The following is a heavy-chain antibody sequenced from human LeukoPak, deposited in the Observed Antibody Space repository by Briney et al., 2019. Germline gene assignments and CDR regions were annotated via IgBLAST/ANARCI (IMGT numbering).Heavy chain of an antibody. CDR2: IYYSGST. J-gene: IGHJ6*03. V-gene: IGHV4-59*01. Sequence: PSETLSLTCTVSGGSISSYYWSWIRQPPRKGLEWIGYIYYSGSTNYNPSLKSRVTISVDTSKNQFSLKLSSVTAADTAVYYCARSSPYYDFWSGYSSGDYYMDVWGKGTTVSVSS. CDR1: GGSISSYY. D-gene: IGHD3-3*01. CDR3: ARSSPYYDFWSGYSSGDYYMDV.